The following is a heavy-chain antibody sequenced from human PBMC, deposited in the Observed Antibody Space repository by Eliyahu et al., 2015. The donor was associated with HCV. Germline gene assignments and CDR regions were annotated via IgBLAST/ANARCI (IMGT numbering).Heavy chain of an antibody. CDR3: ARGVTGIAVAGTHIDY. J-gene: IGHJ4*02. CDR1: GFTFSSYG. Sequence: QVQLVESGGGVVQPGRSLRLSCAASGFTFSSYGMHWVRQAPGKGLEWVAVIWYDGSNKYYADSVKGRFTISRDNSKNTLYLQMNSLRAEDTAVYYCARGVTGIAVAGTHIDYWGQGTLVTVSS. CDR2: IWYDGSNK. D-gene: IGHD6-19*01. V-gene: IGHV3-33*01.